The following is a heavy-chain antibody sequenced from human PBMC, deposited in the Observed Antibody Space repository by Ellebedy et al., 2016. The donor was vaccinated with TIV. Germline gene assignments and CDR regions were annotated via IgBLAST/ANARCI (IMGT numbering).Heavy chain of an antibody. D-gene: IGHD6-13*01. Sequence: SETLSLTXTVSGGSISSYYWSWIRQPPGKGLEWIEYIYYSGSTNYNPSLKSRVTISVDTSKNQFSLKLSSVTAADTAVYYCARGSGIAAAGPLSNDYWGQGTLVTVSS. CDR3: ARGSGIAAAGPLSNDY. CDR2: IYYSGST. CDR1: GGSISSYY. J-gene: IGHJ4*02. V-gene: IGHV4-59*01.